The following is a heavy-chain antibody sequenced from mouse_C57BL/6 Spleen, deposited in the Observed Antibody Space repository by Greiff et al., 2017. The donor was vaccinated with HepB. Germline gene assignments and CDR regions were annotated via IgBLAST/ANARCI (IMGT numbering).Heavy chain of an antibody. Sequence: EVKLVESGGGLVKPGGSLKLSCAASGFTFSDYGMHWVRQAPEKGLEWVAYISSGSSTIYYADTVKGRFTISRDNAKNTMFLQMTSLRSEDTAMYYCAREGSYAMDYGGQGTSVTVSS. CDR1: GFTFSDYG. V-gene: IGHV5-17*01. J-gene: IGHJ4*01. CDR3: AREGSYAMDY. CDR2: ISSGSSTI.